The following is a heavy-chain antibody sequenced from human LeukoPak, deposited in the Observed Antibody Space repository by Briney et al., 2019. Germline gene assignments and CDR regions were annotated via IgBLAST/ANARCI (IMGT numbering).Heavy chain of an antibody. V-gene: IGHV3-7*01. CDR1: GFTLCDYG. J-gene: IGHJ4*02. CDR2: IKGDESEK. CDR3: ARGDEESVYRPSGY. D-gene: IGHD5/OR15-5a*01. Sequence: GGSLRLSCVASGFTLCDYGINWVRQAPGKRLEWVASIKGDESEKKFVDSVRGRFTISRDNSQNSLFLQMNSLRAEDTAVYYCARGDEESVYRPSGYLGQGTLVAVSS.